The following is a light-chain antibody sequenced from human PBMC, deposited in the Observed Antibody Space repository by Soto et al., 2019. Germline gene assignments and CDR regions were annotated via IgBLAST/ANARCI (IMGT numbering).Light chain of an antibody. Sequence: DIQMTQSPSTLSASVGDRVTITCRASQSISSWLAWYQQKPETAPKLLIYKASSLEGGVPSRFSGSGSGTEFTLTISSLQTDDFATYYCQQYNSNPWTFGQGTKVEIK. CDR1: QSISSW. J-gene: IGKJ1*01. CDR2: KAS. V-gene: IGKV1-5*03. CDR3: QQYNSNPWT.